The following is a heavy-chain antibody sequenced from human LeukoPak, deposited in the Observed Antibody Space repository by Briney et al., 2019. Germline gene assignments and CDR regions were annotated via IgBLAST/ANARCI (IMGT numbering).Heavy chain of an antibody. CDR1: GGSVSSGSYY. J-gene: IGHJ5*02. CDR2: IYYSGST. CDR3: ARDLATGWFDP. D-gene: IGHD6-25*01. V-gene: IGHV4-61*01. Sequence: SETLSLTCTDSGGSVSSGSYYWSWIRQPPGKGLEWIGYIYYSGSTNYNPSLKSRVTISVDTSKNQFSLKLSSVTAADTAVYYCARDLATGWFDPWGQGTLVTVSS.